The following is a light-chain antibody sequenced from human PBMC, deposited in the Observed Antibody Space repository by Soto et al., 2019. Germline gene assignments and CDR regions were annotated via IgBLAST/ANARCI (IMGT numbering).Light chain of an antibody. J-gene: IGKJ1*01. CDR1: QSISDT. CDR2: GAS. Sequence: EILLTQSPGTLSLSPGGRATLSCRASQSISDTLAWYQQKPGQAPRLLIYGASKMATGFPSRFSGSGSGTDFTIPISSLQSEDFAVYYCQQYNNWPRTFGQGTKVDNK. CDR3: QQYNNWPRT. V-gene: IGKV3-15*01.